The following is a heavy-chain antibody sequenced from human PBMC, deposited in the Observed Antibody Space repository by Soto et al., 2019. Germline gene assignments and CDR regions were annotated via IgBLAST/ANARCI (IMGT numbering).Heavy chain of an antibody. CDR1: GFTFDDYA. V-gene: IGHV3-9*01. J-gene: IGHJ5*02. Sequence: SLRLSCAASGFTFDDYAMHWVRQAPGKGLEWVSGISWNSGSIGYADSVKGRFTISRDNAKNSLYLQMNSLRAEDTALYYCAKGPLAVAGQNWFDPWGQGTLVTVSS. CDR3: AKGPLAVAGQNWFDP. CDR2: ISWNSGSI. D-gene: IGHD6-19*01.